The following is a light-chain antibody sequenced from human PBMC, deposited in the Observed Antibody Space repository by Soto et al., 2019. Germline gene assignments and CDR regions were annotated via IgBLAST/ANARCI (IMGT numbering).Light chain of an antibody. Sequence: QLVLTQPPSVSGAPGQRVTISCTGSSSNIGAGYDVHWYQQLPGATPKVLIYANNNRPSGVPGRFSGSKSGTSASLAIAGLQAEDEAEYYCQSYDTRLSGSVVFGGGTKLTVL. CDR1: SSNIGAGYD. J-gene: IGLJ2*01. CDR2: ANN. V-gene: IGLV1-40*01. CDR3: QSYDTRLSGSVV.